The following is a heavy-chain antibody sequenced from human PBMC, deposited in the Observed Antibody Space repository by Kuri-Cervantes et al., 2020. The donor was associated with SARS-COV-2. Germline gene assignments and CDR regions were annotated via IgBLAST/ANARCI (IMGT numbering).Heavy chain of an antibody. CDR2: INHSGST. V-gene: IGHV4-34*01. CDR3: ARPQRGSGAYAFDI. J-gene: IGHJ3*02. Sequence: GSLRLSCAVYGGSFSGYYWSWIRQPPGKGLEWIGEINHSGSTNYNPSLKSRVTISVDTSKNQFSLKLSSVTAADTAVYYCARPQRGSGAYAFDIWGQGTTVTVSS. CDR1: GGSFSGYY. D-gene: IGHD3-16*01.